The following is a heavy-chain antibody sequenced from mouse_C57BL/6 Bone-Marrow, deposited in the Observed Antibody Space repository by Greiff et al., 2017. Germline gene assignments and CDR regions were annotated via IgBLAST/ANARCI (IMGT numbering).Heavy chain of an antibody. CDR1: GYTFTSYD. CDR3: ARYPVGGYFDV. J-gene: IGHJ1*03. Sequence: QVQLQQSGPELVQPGASVKLSCKASGYTFTSYDINWVKQRPGQGLEWIGWIYPRDGSTKYNEKFKGKATLTVDTSSSTAYMELHSLTSEDSAVYCCARYPVGGYFDVWGTGTTVTVSS. CDR2: IYPRDGST. D-gene: IGHD1-1*01. V-gene: IGHV1-85*01.